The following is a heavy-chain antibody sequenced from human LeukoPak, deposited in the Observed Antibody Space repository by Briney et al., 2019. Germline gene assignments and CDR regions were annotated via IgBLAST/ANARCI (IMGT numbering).Heavy chain of an antibody. D-gene: IGHD1-26*01. CDR1: DGPISSYY. CDR3: ARDAPSGSYYGFAFDI. J-gene: IGHJ3*02. Sequence: SETLSLTCTVSDGPISSYYWSWIRQPAGKGLEWIGRIYTSGSTNYNPSLKSRVTISVDTSKNQFSLKLSSVTAADTAVYYCARDAPSGSYYGFAFDIWGQGTMVTVSS. V-gene: IGHV4-4*07. CDR2: IYTSGST.